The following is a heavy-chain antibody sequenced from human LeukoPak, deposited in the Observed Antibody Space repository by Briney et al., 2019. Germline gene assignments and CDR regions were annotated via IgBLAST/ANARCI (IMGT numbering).Heavy chain of an antibody. V-gene: IGHV4-59*12. J-gene: IGHJ5*02. CDR3: ARVTRGLFDP. CDR1: GGSLSSYY. Sequence: SETLSLTCTVSGGSLSSYYWSWIRQPPGKGLEWIGYIYYRGSIYYNPSLKSRVTISVDTSKNQFSLKLSSVTAADTAVYYCARVTRGLFDPWGQGTLVTVSS. CDR2: IYYRGSI. D-gene: IGHD3-10*01.